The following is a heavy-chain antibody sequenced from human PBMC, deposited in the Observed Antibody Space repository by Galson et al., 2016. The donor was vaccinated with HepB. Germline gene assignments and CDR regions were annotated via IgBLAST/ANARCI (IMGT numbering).Heavy chain of an antibody. V-gene: IGHV1-46*01. CDR3: ARDRLGPYGMDV. J-gene: IGHJ6*02. CDR2: INPSGDSA. Sequence: SVKVSCKASGYTFTNYYMHWVRQAPGQGLDWMGIINPSGDSARYAQKFQGRVTMTRDTSTSTVYMELSSLRSEDTALYFCARDRLGPYGMDVWGQGTTVTVSS. CDR1: GYTFTNYY. D-gene: IGHD7-27*01.